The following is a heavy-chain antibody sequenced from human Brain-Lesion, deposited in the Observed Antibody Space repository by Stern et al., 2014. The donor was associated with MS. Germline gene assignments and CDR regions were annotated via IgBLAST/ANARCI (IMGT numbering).Heavy chain of an antibody. CDR3: ARDWSGSSIHLAPAYGGHIRFDP. CDR1: GDSISSGGYY. D-gene: IGHD3-16*01. CDR2: IYYSGAT. J-gene: IGHJ5*02. Sequence: QVQLEESGPGLVKPSQTLSLTCTVSGDSISSGGYYWSWIRQHPGKGLEWIGYIYYSGATFYTPSLKSRVIISLDTSKNQFSLRLSSVTAADTAIYYCARDWSGSSIHLAPAYGGHIRFDPWGQGTLVTVSS. V-gene: IGHV4-31*03.